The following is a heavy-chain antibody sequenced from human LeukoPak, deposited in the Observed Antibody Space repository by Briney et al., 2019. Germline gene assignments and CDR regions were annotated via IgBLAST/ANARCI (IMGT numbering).Heavy chain of an antibody. D-gene: IGHD2-15*01. CDR1: GESFSDSY. CDR3: ARGEGGGSCYNN. J-gene: IGHJ4*02. CDR2: IHHSGDT. Sequence: SETLSLTCAVYGESFSDSYWSWIRQPPGKGLEWIGEIHHSGDTNHNPSLKSRVTISLDTSKNLFSLKLNSVTAADTATYYCARGEGGGSCYNNWGQGTQVTVSS. V-gene: IGHV4-34*01.